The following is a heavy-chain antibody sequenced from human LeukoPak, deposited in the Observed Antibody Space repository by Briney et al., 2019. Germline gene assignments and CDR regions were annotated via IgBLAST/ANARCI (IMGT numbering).Heavy chain of an antibody. CDR1: GYTFTSYH. D-gene: IGHD3-22*01. J-gene: IGHJ2*01. CDR2: INPSGGGT. V-gene: IGHV1-46*01. Sequence: ASVTVSCKASGYTFTSYHIHWVRQAPGQGLEWMGIINPSGGGTRYAQKFQGRVTMTRDTSTSTFYMELSSLRSEDTAVYYCARDRSGNPEYYDAGAWYFDLWGRGTLFTVSS. CDR3: ARDRSGNPEYYDAGAWYFDL.